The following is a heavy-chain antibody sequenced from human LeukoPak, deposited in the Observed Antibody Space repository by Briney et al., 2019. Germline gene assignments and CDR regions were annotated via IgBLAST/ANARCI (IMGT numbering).Heavy chain of an antibody. CDR1: GFAFSSYS. CDR2: IWPDGSNK. V-gene: IGHV3-33*01. D-gene: IGHD6-13*01. CDR3: ARELAA. J-gene: IGHJ4*02. Sequence: GRSLRLSCEAAGFAFSSYSIHWVRQAPGKGLEWVAAIWPDGSNKYYANSVKGRFTISRDNSKNTLYLQMNSLRGDDTAIYYCARELAAWGQGTLVTVSS.